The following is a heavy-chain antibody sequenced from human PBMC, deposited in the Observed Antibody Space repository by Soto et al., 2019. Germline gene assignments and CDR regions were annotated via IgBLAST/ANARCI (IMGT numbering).Heavy chain of an antibody. Sequence: PGGSLRLSCAASGFTFSSYAMSWVRQAPGKGLGWVSAISGSGGSKYYADSVKGRFTISRDNSKNTLYLQMNSLRAEDTAVYYCAKDKISVDNFDYWGQGTLVTASS. J-gene: IGHJ4*02. D-gene: IGHD6-19*01. CDR3: AKDKISVDNFDY. V-gene: IGHV3-23*01. CDR1: GFTFSSYA. CDR2: ISGSGGSK.